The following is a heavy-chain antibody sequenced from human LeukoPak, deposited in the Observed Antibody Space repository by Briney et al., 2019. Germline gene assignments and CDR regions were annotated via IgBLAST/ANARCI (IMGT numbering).Heavy chain of an antibody. CDR3: ARESGDYYGPGGWFDP. D-gene: IGHD3-10*01. CDR2: ISYSGST. J-gene: IGHJ5*02. CDR1: SGSISSYY. V-gene: IGHV4-59*01. Sequence: SETLSLTCTVSSGSISSYYWTWIRQPPGKGLEWIGDISYSGSTNYNPSLKSRVTISLDTSKNQFSLKLSSVTAADTAVFYCARESGDYYGPGGWFDPWGQGTLVTVSS.